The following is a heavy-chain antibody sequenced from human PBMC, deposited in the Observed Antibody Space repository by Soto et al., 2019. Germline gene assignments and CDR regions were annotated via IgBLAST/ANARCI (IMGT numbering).Heavy chain of an antibody. V-gene: IGHV3-23*01. D-gene: IGHD3-10*01. Sequence: QLLQSGGGLVQPGGSLTLSCAASGFTFGTTDMSLVRQAPGEGLEWVSAADGRGGITYYPDSVKGLFTISRDNSRNTVYLQMNSLRGDDTALYYCVKNSGWFNTWGQGALVTVSS. CDR1: GFTFGTTD. CDR3: VKNSGWFNT. CDR2: ADGRGGIT. J-gene: IGHJ5*02.